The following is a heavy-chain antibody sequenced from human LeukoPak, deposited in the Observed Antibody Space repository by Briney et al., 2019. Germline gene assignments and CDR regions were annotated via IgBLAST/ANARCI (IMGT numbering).Heavy chain of an antibody. CDR1: GGSISSGSYY. D-gene: IGHD3-22*01. CDR3: ARGFAYYDSSGYYDY. J-gene: IGHJ4*02. CDR2: IFTSGST. V-gene: IGHV4-61*02. Sequence: SETLSLTCTVSGGSISSGSYYWSWIRQPAGKGLEWIGRIFTSGSTKYNPSLKSRVTISVDTSKNQFSLKLSSVTAADTAVYYCARGFAYYDSSGYYDYWGQGTLVTVSS.